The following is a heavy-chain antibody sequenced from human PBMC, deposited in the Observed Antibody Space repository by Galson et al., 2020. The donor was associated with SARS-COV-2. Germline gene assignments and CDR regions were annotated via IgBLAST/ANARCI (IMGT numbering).Heavy chain of an antibody. V-gene: IGHV4-34*01. Sequence: ASETLSLTCAVYGGSFSGYFWSWIRQPPGKGLEWIGEVNHSGSTNYNPSLKSRVTISVDTSKNQFSLKLSSVTAADTAVYYCARGLDGTGRFNGWDYWGQGTLVTVSS. CDR1: GGSFSGYF. J-gene: IGHJ4*02. D-gene: IGHD2-8*02. CDR2: VNHSGST. CDR3: ARGLDGTGRFNGWDY.